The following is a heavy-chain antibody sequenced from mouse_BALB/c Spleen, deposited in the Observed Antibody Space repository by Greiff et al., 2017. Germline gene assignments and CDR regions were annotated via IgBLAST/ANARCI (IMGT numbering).Heavy chain of an antibody. Sequence: VQLQESGPGLVQPSQSLSITCTVSGFSLTSYGVHWVRQSPGKGLEWLGVIWSGGSTVYNAAFISRLSISKDNSKSQVFFKMNSLQANDTAIYYCARKGGTGWFAYWGQGTLVTVSA. V-gene: IGHV2-2*02. CDR1: GFSLTSYG. CDR2: IWSGGST. D-gene: IGHD3-3*01. J-gene: IGHJ3*01. CDR3: ARKGGTGWFAY.